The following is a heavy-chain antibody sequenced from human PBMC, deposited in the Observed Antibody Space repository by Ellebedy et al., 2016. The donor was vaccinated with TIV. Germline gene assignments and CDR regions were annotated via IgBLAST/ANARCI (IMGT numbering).Heavy chain of an antibody. J-gene: IGHJ5*02. D-gene: IGHD5-12*01. CDR3: ARATSRGYDSGWFDR. CDR2: MFHSGST. V-gene: IGHV4-38-2*02. Sequence: SETLSLXXSVSGFSISGGYSWGWIRQTPGRGLEWIASMFHSGSTYYNPSLKSRVTMSVDTSKNQFSLKLSSLTAADTAVYYCARATSRGYDSGWFDRWGQGTLITVSS. CDR1: GFSISGGYS.